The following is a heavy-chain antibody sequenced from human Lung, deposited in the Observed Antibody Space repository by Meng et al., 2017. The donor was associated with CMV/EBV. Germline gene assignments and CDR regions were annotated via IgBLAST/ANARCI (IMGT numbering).Heavy chain of an antibody. CDR1: GYTFTDYY. V-gene: IGHV1-46*01. CDR2: INPNRGTT. J-gene: IGHJ4*02. CDR3: ARSPTITIFGVIRTSYFDY. Sequence: ASVKVSXKTSGYTFTDYYVHWVRQAPGQGLEWMGIINPNRGTTRYAQKFQGRVTMTRDTSTSTVYMELSSLRSEDTAVYYCARSPTITIFGVIRTSYFDYWGQGTLVTVSS. D-gene: IGHD3-3*01.